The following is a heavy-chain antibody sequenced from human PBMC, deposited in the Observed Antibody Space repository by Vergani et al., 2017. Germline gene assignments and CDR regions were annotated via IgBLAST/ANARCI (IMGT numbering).Heavy chain of an antibody. CDR3: ARDITPRSSITIFGVVSGWFDP. CDR2: LYYRGNS. V-gene: IGHV4-39*02. CDR1: GASVSSSVSSSGYS. Sequence: QVRLQESGPGLVKPSETLSLTCTVSGASVSSSVSSSGYSWGWLRQPPGKGLEWIASLYYRGNSYYSPSLRSRLTISVDTSKNQFSLRLNSVTAADTAVYYCARDITPRSSITIFGVVSGWFDPWGQGTLVTVSS. J-gene: IGHJ5*02. D-gene: IGHD3-3*01.